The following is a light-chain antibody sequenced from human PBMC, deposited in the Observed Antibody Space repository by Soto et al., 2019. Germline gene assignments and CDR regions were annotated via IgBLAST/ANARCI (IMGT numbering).Light chain of an antibody. Sequence: EIVMTQSPATQSVSPGERATLSCRASQSVSSNLAWYQQKPGQAPRLLIYGASTRATGIPARFSGSGSGTEFTLTISSLQSEDFALYYCQHYNNWPPWTFGQGTKVEIK. CDR2: GAS. CDR3: QHYNNWPPWT. CDR1: QSVSSN. J-gene: IGKJ1*01. V-gene: IGKV3-15*01.